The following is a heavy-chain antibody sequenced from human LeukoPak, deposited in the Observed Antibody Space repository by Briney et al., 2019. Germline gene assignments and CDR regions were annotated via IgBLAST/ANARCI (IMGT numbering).Heavy chain of an antibody. J-gene: IGHJ5*02. D-gene: IGHD4-23*01. Sequence: GGSLRLSCAASGFTFSVAAMTWVRQAPGKGLVWVSRISSDGSSTSYADSVKGRFTISRDNAKNTVYLQMNSLRAEDTALYYCARDNSPGWFDPWGQGTLVTVSS. CDR1: GFTFSVAA. V-gene: IGHV3-74*01. CDR2: ISSDGSST. CDR3: ARDNSPGWFDP.